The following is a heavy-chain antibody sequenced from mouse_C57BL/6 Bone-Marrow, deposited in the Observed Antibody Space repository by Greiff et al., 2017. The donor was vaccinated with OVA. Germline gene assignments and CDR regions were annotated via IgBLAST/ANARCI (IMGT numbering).Heavy chain of an antibody. CDR1: GFNIKDDY. J-gene: IGHJ3*01. V-gene: IGHV14-4*01. CDR2: IDPENGDT. CDR3: TRGLRRPFAY. D-gene: IGHD2-4*01. Sequence: VQLQQSGAELVRPGASVKLSCTASGFNIKDDYMHWVKQRPEQGLEWIGWIDPENGDTVYAPKFQGKATITADTSSNTAYLQLSSLTSEDSAVYYCTRGLRRPFAYWGQGTLVTVSA.